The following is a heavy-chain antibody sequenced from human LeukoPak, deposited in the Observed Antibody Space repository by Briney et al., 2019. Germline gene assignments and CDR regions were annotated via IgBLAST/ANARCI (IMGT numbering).Heavy chain of an antibody. Sequence: SGTLSLTCTVSGGSISSYYWSWIRQPPGKGLEWIGYIYYSGSTSYNPSLKSRVTISVDTSKNQFSLKLSSVTAADTAVYYCARDPSPAHYYYYYGMDVWGKGTTVTVSS. CDR2: IYYSGST. CDR3: ARDPSPAHYYYYYGMDV. CDR1: GGSISSYY. V-gene: IGHV4-59*01. D-gene: IGHD2-2*01. J-gene: IGHJ6*04.